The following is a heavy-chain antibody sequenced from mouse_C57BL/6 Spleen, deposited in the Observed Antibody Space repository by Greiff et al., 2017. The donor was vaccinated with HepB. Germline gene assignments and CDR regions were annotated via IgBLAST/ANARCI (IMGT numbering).Heavy chain of an antibody. Sequence: QVQLQQPGAELVKPGASVKLSCKASGYTFTSYWMQWVKQRPAQGLEWIGEIDPSDSYTNYNQKFKGKATLTVDTSSSTAYMQLSSLTSEDSAVYYCARRDGLWGQGTTLTVSS. CDR3: ARRDGL. CDR1: GYTFTSYW. CDR2: IDPSDSYT. V-gene: IGHV1-50*01. J-gene: IGHJ2*01. D-gene: IGHD2-3*01.